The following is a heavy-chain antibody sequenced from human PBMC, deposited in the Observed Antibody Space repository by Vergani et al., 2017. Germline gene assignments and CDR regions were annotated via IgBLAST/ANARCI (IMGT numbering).Heavy chain of an antibody. CDR1: GFTFSSYA. CDR3: AKDGGFTIFGVAAPSSHDY. CDR2: ISGSGGST. D-gene: IGHD3-3*01. Sequence: EVQLLESGGGLVQPGGSLRLSCAASGFTFSSYAMSWVRQAPGKGLEWVSDISGSGGSTKYGDSVKGRFTISRDNSKNTLYLEMNSLRAEDTAVYYCAKDGGFTIFGVAAPSSHDYWGQGTLVTVSS. V-gene: IGHV3-23*01. J-gene: IGHJ4*02.